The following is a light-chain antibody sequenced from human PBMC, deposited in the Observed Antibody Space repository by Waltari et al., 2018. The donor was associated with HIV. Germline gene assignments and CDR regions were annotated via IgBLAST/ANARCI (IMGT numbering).Light chain of an antibody. CDR2: GAS. CDR1: QSVSRN. CDR3: QQYNNWGT. Sequence: EIVMTQSPATLSVSPGERATLSCRASQSVSRNLALYQQKPGQAPRLLIYGASTRATGIPARFSGSGSGTEFTLTISSLQSEDFAVYYCQQYNNWGTFGQGTKVEIK. V-gene: IGKV3-15*01. J-gene: IGKJ1*01.